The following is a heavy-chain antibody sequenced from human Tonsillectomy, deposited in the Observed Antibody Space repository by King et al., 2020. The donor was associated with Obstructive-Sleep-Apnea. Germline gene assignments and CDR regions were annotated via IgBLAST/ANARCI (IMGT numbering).Heavy chain of an antibody. CDR1: GGSISSGDYY. Sequence: VQLQESGPGLVKPSQTLSLICTVSGGSISSGDYYWSWIRQPPGKGLEWIGYIFYSGSTYYNPSLKSRVTISVDTSKNQFSLKLSSVTAADTAVYYCAREGDTAMAHFDYWGQGTLVTVSS. V-gene: IGHV4-30-4*01. D-gene: IGHD5-18*01. CDR3: AREGDTAMAHFDY. J-gene: IGHJ4*02. CDR2: IFYSGST.